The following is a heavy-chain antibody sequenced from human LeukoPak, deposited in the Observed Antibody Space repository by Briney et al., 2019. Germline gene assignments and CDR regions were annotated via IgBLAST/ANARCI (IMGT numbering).Heavy chain of an antibody. Sequence: ASVKVSCKTSGYTFASYGIIWVRQAPGQGLEWMGWISAYSGNTNYAQKLQGRATLTTDTSTSTAYMELKSLRSDDTAVYYCARAPRRYSYGYGGYWGQGTLVTVSS. CDR1: GYTFASYG. V-gene: IGHV1-18*04. D-gene: IGHD5-18*01. CDR3: ARAPRRYSYGYGGY. J-gene: IGHJ4*02. CDR2: ISAYSGNT.